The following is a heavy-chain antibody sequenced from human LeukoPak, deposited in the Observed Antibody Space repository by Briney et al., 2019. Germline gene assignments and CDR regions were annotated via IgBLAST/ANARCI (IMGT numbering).Heavy chain of an antibody. Sequence: ASVKVSCKASGYTFTSYYMHWVRQAPGQGLEWMGIINPSGGSTSYAQKFQGRVTMTRDTSTSTVYMELSSLRSEDTAVYYCARDLDYYDSSGYSPGFDYWGQGPWSPSPQ. J-gene: IGHJ4*02. D-gene: IGHD3-22*01. CDR1: GYTFTSYY. V-gene: IGHV1-46*01. CDR3: ARDLDYYDSSGYSPGFDY. CDR2: INPSGGST.